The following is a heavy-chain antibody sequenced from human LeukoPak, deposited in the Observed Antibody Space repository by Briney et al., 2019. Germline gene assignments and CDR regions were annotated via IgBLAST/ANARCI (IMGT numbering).Heavy chain of an antibody. CDR1: GYTFTGYY. CDR3: ARTSITMVRGVILNDY. J-gene: IGHJ4*02. V-gene: IGHV1-2*02. Sequence: ASVKVSCKASGYTFTGYYMHWVRQAPGQGLEWMGWINPNSGGTSYAQKFQGRVTMTRDTSISTAYMELSRLRSDDTAVYYCARTSITMVRGVILNDYWGQGTLVTVSS. D-gene: IGHD3-10*01. CDR2: INPNSGGT.